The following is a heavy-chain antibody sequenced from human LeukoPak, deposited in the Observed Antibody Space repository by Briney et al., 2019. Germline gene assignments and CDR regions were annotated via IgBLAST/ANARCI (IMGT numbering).Heavy chain of an antibody. V-gene: IGHV4-61*01. CDR3: ARAHGSSGYYYSTHAFDI. CDR2: IYNGVNT. J-gene: IGHJ3*02. CDR1: GASVSSASY. Sequence: SETLSLTCTVSGASVSSASYWTWIRQPPGKGVEWIAHIYNGVNTNYNPSLKSRVTISVDTSKNQFSLRLNSVTAADTAVYYCARAHGSSGYYYSTHAFDIWGQGTMVTVSS. D-gene: IGHD3-22*01.